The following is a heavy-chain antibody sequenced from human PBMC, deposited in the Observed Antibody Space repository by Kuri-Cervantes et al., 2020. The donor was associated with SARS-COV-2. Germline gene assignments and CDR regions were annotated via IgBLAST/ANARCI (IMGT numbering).Heavy chain of an antibody. CDR3: ASRSRSGGDDY. J-gene: IGHJ4*02. D-gene: IGHD2-21*02. V-gene: IGHV3-7*01. Sequence: GESLKISCAASGFTFSSYSMNWVRQAPGKGLEWVANIKQDGSEKYYVDSVKGRFTISRDNAKNSLYLQMNSLRAEDTAVYYCASRSRSGGDDYWGQGTLVTVSS. CDR2: IKQDGSEK. CDR1: GFTFSSYS.